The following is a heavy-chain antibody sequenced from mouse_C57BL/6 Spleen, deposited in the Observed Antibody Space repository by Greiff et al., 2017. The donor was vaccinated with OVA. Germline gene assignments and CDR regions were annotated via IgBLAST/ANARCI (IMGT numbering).Heavy chain of an antibody. V-gene: IGHV1-26*01. CDR2: INPNNGGT. CDR1: GYTFTDYY. J-gene: IGHJ2*01. D-gene: IGHD4-1*01. CDR3: ARERDNWVFET. Sequence: EVQLQQSGPELVKPGASVKISCKASGYTFTDYYMNWVKQSHGKSLEWIGDINPNNGGTSYNQKFKGKATLTVDKSSSTAYMELRSLTSEDSAVYYSARERDNWVFETWGQGTTLTVSS.